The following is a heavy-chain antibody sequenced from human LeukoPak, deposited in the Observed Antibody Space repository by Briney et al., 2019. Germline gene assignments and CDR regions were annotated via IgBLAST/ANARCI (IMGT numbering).Heavy chain of an antibody. V-gene: IGHV1-69*01. D-gene: IGHD5-18*01. CDR2: IIPIFGTA. CDR1: GGTFSSYA. CDR3: ARGYSYASYYFDY. J-gene: IGHJ4*02. Sequence: ASVKVSCKASGGTFSSYAISWVRQAPGQGLEWMGGIIPIFGTANYAQKFQGRVTITADEPTSTAYMELSSLRSEDTAVYYCARGYSYASYYFDYWAQGTLVTVSS.